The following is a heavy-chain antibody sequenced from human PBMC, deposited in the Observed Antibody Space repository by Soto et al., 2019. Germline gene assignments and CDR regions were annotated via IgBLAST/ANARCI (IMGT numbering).Heavy chain of an antibody. Sequence: WVFLRLSCAAAGCTFSSYGMHWVLQAPGKGLEWVAVIWYDGNNKYYADSVKGRFTISRDNSKNTLYLQMNSLRAEDTAVYYRARGAPYCGRDVWGKGTTVTVSP. CDR1: GCTFSSYG. V-gene: IGHV3-33*01. J-gene: IGHJ6*04. CDR2: IWYDGNNK. CDR3: ARGAPYCGRDV.